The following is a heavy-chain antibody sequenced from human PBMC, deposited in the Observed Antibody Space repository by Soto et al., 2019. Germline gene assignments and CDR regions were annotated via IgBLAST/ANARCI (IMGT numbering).Heavy chain of an antibody. CDR3: ARDDSGYPSYFHY. J-gene: IGHJ4*02. CDR1: GFTFSSYE. V-gene: IGHV3-48*03. D-gene: IGHD3-16*02. Sequence: EVQLVESGGGLVQPGGSLRLSSAASGFTFSSYEMNWVREAPGKGLEWVSYISSGGSTIYYADSVRGRFTISRDNAKNSLYLQMNSLRAEDTAVYYCARDDSGYPSYFHYWGQGTLVTVSS. CDR2: ISSGGSTI.